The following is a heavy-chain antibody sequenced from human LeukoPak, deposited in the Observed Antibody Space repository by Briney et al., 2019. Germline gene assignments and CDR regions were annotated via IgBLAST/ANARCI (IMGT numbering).Heavy chain of an antibody. V-gene: IGHV3-23*01. D-gene: IGHD3-10*01. Sequence: PGGSMRLSCAASGFSFSSYGMKWVRQAPGKGLEWDSSIISSGAATYYADSVKGRFTISRDNSKNTLSLQMNSLRAEDAAVYYCVKFRGIQHYNYHMDVWGKGTTVTVSS. CDR2: IISSGAAT. CDR3: VKFRGIQHYNYHMDV. CDR1: GFSFSSYG. J-gene: IGHJ6*03.